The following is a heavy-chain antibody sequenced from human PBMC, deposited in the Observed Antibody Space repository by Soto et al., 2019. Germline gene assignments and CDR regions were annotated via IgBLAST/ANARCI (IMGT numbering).Heavy chain of an antibody. CDR3: ARSWFGELFEYFDY. D-gene: IGHD3-10*01. CDR1: GFTFSSYA. Sequence: QVQLVESGGGVVQPGRPLRLSCAASGFTFSSYAMHWVRQAPGKGLEWVAVISYDGSNKYYADSVKGQFTISRDNSKNTLYLQMNSLRAEDTAVYYCARSWFGELFEYFDYWGQGTLVTVSS. J-gene: IGHJ4*02. CDR2: ISYDGSNK. V-gene: IGHV3-30-3*01.